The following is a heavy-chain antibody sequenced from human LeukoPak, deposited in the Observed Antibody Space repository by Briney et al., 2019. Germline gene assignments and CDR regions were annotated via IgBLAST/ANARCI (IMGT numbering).Heavy chain of an antibody. J-gene: IGHJ5*02. CDR2: INTNTGNP. CDR3: AREVLYGSGSYGWWTRNYNWFDP. D-gene: IGHD3-10*01. Sequence: GASVKVSCKASGYTFTSYAMNWVRPAPGQGLEWMGWINTNTGNPTYAQGFTGRFVFSLDTSVSTAYLQISSLKAEDTAVYYCAREVLYGSGSYGWWTRNYNWFDPWGQGTLVTVSS. CDR1: GYTFTSYA. V-gene: IGHV7-4-1*02.